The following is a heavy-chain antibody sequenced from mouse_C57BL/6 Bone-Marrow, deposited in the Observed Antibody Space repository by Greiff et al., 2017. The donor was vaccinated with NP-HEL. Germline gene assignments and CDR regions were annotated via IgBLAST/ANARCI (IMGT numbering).Heavy chain of an antibody. CDR2: ISYDGSN. J-gene: IGHJ4*01. CDR3: ARPYGSSYYAMDY. V-gene: IGHV3-6*01. D-gene: IGHD1-1*01. Sequence: EVQLQESGPGLVKPSQSLSLTCSVTGYSITSGYYWNWIRQFPGNKLEWMGYISYDGSNKYNPSLKNRISITRDTSKNQFFLKLNSVTTEDTATYYCARPYGSSYYAMDYWGQGTSVTVSS. CDR1: GYSITSGYY.